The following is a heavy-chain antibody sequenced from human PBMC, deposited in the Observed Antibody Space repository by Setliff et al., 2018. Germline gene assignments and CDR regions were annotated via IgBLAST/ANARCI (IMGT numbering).Heavy chain of an antibody. V-gene: IGHV1-2*02. CDR2: INPNSGGT. J-gene: IGHJ6*03. Sequence: ASVKVSCKASGYTFAGYYIHWVRQAPGQGLEWTGWINPNSGGTKYAQKFQGRVTMTRDTAISTVYMELSRLRSDDTALYYCARGGGAPYSLAPYYHMDVWGKGTTVTVSS. CDR1: GYTFAGYY. CDR3: ARGGGAPYSLAPYYHMDV. D-gene: IGHD6-13*01.